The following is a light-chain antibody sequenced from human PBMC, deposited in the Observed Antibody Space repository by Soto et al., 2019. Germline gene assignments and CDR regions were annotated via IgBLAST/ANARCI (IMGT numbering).Light chain of an antibody. J-gene: IGKJ4*01. V-gene: IGKV3-20*01. CDR3: QQYGRSFPT. CDR1: QSVSSSY. Sequence: EIVLTHSPGTLSLSPGEGATLSCRASQSVSSSYLAWYQQKPGQAPRLLIYDASSRATGIPDRFSGSGSGTDFTLTISRLEPEDFAVYHCQQYGRSFPTFGGGTKVDIK. CDR2: DAS.